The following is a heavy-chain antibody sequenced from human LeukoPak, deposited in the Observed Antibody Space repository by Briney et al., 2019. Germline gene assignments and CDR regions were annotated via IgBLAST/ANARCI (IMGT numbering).Heavy chain of an antibody. CDR3: ARSPIYSGYDWFPYYYYGMDV. CDR2: ISAYNGNT. J-gene: IGHJ6*04. CDR1: GYTFISYG. Sequence: GGSVKVSCKASGYTFISYGISWVRQAPGQGLEWMGWISAYNGNTNYAQKVQGRVTMTTDTSTSTAYMEMRSLRSEDTAVYYCARSPIYSGYDWFPYYYYGMDVWGKGTTVTVSS. V-gene: IGHV1-18*04. D-gene: IGHD5-12*01.